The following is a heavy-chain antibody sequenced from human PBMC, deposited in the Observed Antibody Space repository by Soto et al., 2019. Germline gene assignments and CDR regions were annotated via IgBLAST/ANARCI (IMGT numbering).Heavy chain of an antibody. CDR2: IDIVGDT. Sequence: EVQLVESGGGSVQPGGSLRLSCAASGFTFGSYDMHWVRQATGRGLEWVSSIDIVGDTYYQGSVKGRFTITRDNVKNSLYLHMNRLRAEDSAVYYCARDPSGEGFGEVSYGLDVWGHGTTGSVSS. D-gene: IGHD3-10*01. J-gene: IGHJ6*02. CDR1: GFTFGSYD. V-gene: IGHV3-13*01. CDR3: ARDPSGEGFGEVSYGLDV.